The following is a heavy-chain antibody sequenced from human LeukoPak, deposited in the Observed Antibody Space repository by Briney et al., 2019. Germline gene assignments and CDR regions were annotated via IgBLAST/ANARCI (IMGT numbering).Heavy chain of an antibody. V-gene: IGHV3-7*01. CDR2: INQDGSEK. CDR1: GFTFSSYW. CDR3: ARERASGYCSGGGCYGYFDY. J-gene: IGHJ4*02. Sequence: SGGSLRLSCAASGFTFSSYWMSWVRQAPGKGLEWVANINQDGSEKFYVDSVKGRFTISRDNAKNSLYLQFNSLRAEDTAVYYCARERASGYCSGGGCYGYFDYWGQGTLVIVSS. D-gene: IGHD2-15*01.